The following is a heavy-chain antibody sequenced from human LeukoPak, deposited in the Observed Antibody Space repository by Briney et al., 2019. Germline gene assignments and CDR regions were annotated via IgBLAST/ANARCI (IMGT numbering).Heavy chain of an antibody. CDR1: GYTFTSYG. V-gene: IGHV1-18*01. D-gene: IGHD3-3*01. CDR3: ARGSPDSYYDFWSGYLNWFDP. J-gene: IGHJ5*02. CDR2: ISAYNGNT. Sequence: EASVKVSCKASGYTFTSYGISWVRQAPGQGLEWMGWISAYNGNTNYAQKLQGSVTMTTDTSTSTAYMELRSLRSDDTAVYYCARGSPDSYYDFWSGYLNWFDPWGQGTLVTVSS.